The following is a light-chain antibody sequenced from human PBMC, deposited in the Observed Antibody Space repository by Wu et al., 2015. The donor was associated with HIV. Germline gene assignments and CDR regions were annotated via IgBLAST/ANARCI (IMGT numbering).Light chain of an antibody. J-gene: IGKJ2*01. CDR2: GAS. V-gene: IGKV3-20*01. CDR1: QSVSSSY. Sequence: ETVLTQSPGTLSLSPGERATLSCRASQSVSSSYVAWYQQKSGQAPRLFIYGASSRAAGIPDRFRGSGSGTDFTLTISRPEPEDSAVYYCQQYGSSPYTFGQGTKLEIK. CDR3: QQYGSSPYT.